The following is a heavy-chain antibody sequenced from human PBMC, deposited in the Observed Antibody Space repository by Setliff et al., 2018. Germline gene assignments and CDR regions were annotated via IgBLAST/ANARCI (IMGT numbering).Heavy chain of an antibody. CDR3: ARDDYRYPMPSTFYMDV. J-gene: IGHJ6*03. V-gene: IGHV1-69*04. D-gene: IGHD4-17*01. CDR2: IIPILGIV. Sequence: RASVKVSCKASGGTFSNYTISWVRQAPGQGLEWMGRIIPILGIVNYAQKFHDRVTITADKSTYTAYMELRSLRSEDTAVYYCARDDYRYPMPSTFYMDVWGKGTTVTVS. CDR1: GGTFSNYT.